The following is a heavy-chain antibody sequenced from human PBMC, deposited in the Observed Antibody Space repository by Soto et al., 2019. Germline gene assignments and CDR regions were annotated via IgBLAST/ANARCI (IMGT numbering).Heavy chain of an antibody. V-gene: IGHV4-59*08. CDR2: VYNTGGT. J-gene: IGHJ6*02. CDR1: SGPSSSHN. CDR3: VRQGIGSLHGLVDV. Sequence: QVQLQQSGPGLVKPSETLSLTCTVSSGPSSSHNWGWIRQSPGRGLEWIGYVYNTGGTSYNPSLTRGVTLSGDTSANPFSLTVSCVTAADTAIYYCVRQGIGSLHGLVDVWGQGTTVSVSS. D-gene: IGHD1-26*01.